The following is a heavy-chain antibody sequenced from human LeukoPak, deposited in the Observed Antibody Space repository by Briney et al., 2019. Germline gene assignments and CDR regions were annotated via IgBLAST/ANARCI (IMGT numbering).Heavy chain of an antibody. CDR2: IKRKGDDGTA. CDR1: GFTFSNAW. Sequence: GGSLRLSCAASGFTFSNAWMSWVRQAPGKGLEWVGRIKRKGDDGTADYAAPVKGRFTISRDDSKSTVSLQMTSLKTEDTAVYYCATGLLDSWGRGTLVIVSA. V-gene: IGHV3-15*01. CDR3: ATGLLDS. J-gene: IGHJ5*01.